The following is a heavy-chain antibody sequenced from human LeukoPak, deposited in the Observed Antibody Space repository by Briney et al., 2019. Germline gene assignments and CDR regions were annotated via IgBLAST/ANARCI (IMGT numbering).Heavy chain of an antibody. CDR2: IKSKTDGGTT. CDR1: GFTFSNAW. Sequence: PGGSLRLSCAASGFTFSNAWMSWVRQAPGKGLEWVGRIKSKTDGGTTDYAAPVKGRFTISRDDSKNTLYLQMNSLKTEDTAVYYCTTEGYDSSGYYEVAWFDPWGQGTLVTVSS. D-gene: IGHD3-22*01. CDR3: TTEGYDSSGYYEVAWFDP. J-gene: IGHJ5*02. V-gene: IGHV3-15*01.